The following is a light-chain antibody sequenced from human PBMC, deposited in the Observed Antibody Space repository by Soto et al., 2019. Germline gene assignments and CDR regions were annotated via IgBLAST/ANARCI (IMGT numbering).Light chain of an antibody. V-gene: IGLV2-14*01. CDR1: SSDVGGYNY. J-gene: IGLJ2*01. CDR2: EVS. CDR3: SSYTSISTLVV. Sequence: QSALTQPASVSGSHGQSITISCTGTSSDVGGYNYVSWYQQHPGKAPKLMIYEVSNRPSGVSNRFSGSKSGNTASLTISGLQAEDEADYYCSSYTSISTLVVFGGGTKLTVL.